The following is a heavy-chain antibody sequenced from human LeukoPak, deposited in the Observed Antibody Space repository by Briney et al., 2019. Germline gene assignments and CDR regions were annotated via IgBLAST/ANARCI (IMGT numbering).Heavy chain of an antibody. J-gene: IGHJ4*02. D-gene: IGHD1-26*01. CDR2: IYYSGRT. CDR1: GGSISSYY. V-gene: IGHV4-59*08. CDR3: ARHGASGSYLYYFDF. Sequence: SETLSLTCTVSGGSISSYYWSWIRQTPGKGLEWSGYIYYSGRTNYNPSLKSRVTISVDSSKNQFSLKLSSVTAADTAVYFCARHGASGSYLYYFDFWGQGTLVTVSS.